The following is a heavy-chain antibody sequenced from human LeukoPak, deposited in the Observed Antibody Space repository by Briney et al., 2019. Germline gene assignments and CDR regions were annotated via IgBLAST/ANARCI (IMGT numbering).Heavy chain of an antibody. J-gene: IGHJ4*02. Sequence: GASVKVSCKASGYTFTGYYMHWVRQAPGQGLEWMGWINPNSGGTNYAQKFQGRVTMTRDTSISTAYMELSRLRSDDTAVYYCARGAVLRYFDWLLIYWGQGTLVTVSS. CDR1: GYTFTGYY. CDR2: INPNSGGT. V-gene: IGHV1-2*02. D-gene: IGHD3-9*01. CDR3: ARGAVLRYFDWLLIY.